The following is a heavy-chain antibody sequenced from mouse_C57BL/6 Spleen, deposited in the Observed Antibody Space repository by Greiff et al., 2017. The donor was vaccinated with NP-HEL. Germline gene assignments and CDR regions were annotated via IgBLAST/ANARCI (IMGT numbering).Heavy chain of an antibody. V-gene: IGHV5-4*01. CDR3: ARAYGSSSFDY. CDR1: GFTFSSYA. D-gene: IGHD1-1*01. CDR2: ISDGGSYT. J-gene: IGHJ2*01. Sequence: EVHLVESGGGLVKPGGSLKLSCAASGFTFSSYAMSWVRQTPEKRLEWVATISDGGSYTYYPDNVKGRFTISRDNAKNNLYLQMSHLKSEDTAMYYCARAYGSSSFDYWGQGTTLTVSS.